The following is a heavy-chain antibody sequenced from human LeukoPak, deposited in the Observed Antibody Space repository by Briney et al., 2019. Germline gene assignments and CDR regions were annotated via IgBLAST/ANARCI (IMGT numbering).Heavy chain of an antibody. CDR3: VKESGYFDY. CDR2: ISGSGDST. CDR1: GFTFSSYA. J-gene: IGHJ4*02. Sequence: QSGGSLRLSCAASGFTFSSYAMSWVRQAPGKGLEWVSAISGSGDSTYYGDSVKGRFTISRDNSKNTLYLQMNSLRAEDTAVYYCVKESGYFDYWGQGTLVTVSS. V-gene: IGHV3-23*01.